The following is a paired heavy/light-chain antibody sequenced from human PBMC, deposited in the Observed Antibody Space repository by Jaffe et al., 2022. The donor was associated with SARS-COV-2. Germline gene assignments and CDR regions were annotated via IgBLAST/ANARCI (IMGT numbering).Light chain of an antibody. CDR3: QQYKTHSWA. Sequence: DIQMTQFPSILSASVGDRVTITCRASENIDIWLAWYQQIPGKAPKLVIHTASTLESGVPSRFSGSGSGTEFILTISSLQPDDFATYYCQQYKTHSWAFGPGTKV. V-gene: IGKV1-5*03. J-gene: IGKJ1*01. CDR1: ENIDIW. CDR2: TAS.
Heavy chain of an antibody. CDR3: ARGRSCSEGRCGYYFDH. CDR2: VYYSGST. CDR1: GGSISSDSYY. Sequence: QVHLQESGPGLVKPSETLSLTCTVSGGSISSDSYYWGWIRQSPGKGLEWVGDVYYSGSTYYNPSLKGRVTTSADTSKNQFSLKLRSVTATDTAVYYCARGRSCSEGRCGYYFDHWGQGTLVTVSS. V-gene: IGHV4-39*01. J-gene: IGHJ4*02. D-gene: IGHD2-15*01.